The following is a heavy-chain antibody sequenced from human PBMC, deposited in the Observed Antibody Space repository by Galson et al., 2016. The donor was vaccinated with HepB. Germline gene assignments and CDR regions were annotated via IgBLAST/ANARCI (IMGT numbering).Heavy chain of an antibody. CDR1: GFTFSTYA. CDR2: ISYHGN. CDR3: AREGGQDSSSWSAFDI. V-gene: IGHV3-30*04. Sequence: SLRLSCAASGFTFSTYAMHWVRQAPGKGLEWLAVISYHGNFYADSVKGRFTISRDNSRNTLYLQMNNLRAEDTAVYYCAREGGQDSSSWSAFDIWGQGTMLTVSS. J-gene: IGHJ3*02. D-gene: IGHD3-22*01.